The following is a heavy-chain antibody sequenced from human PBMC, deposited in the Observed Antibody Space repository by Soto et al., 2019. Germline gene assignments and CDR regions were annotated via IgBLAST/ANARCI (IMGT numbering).Heavy chain of an antibody. Sequence: PGGSLRLSCAASGFTFSSYGMHWVRQAPGKGLEWVAVIWYDGSNKYYADSVKGRFTISRDNSKNTLYLQMNSLRAEDTAVYYCARDSAKYYDILTGYCFDYWGQGTLVTVSS. J-gene: IGHJ4*02. CDR3: ARDSAKYYDILTGYCFDY. CDR1: GFTFSSYG. V-gene: IGHV3-33*01. CDR2: IWYDGSNK. D-gene: IGHD3-9*01.